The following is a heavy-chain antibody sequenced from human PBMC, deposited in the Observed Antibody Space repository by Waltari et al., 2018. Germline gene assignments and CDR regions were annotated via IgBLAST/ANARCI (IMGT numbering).Heavy chain of an antibody. CDR3: ARDKSGSHDGWFDP. D-gene: IGHD1-26*01. Sequence: QVQLQESGPGLVKPSETLSLTCAVSGYSISSGYYWGWIRQPPGKGLEWIGSIYHSGSTYYTPSLKSRVTISVATSKNQFSLKLSSVTAADTAVYYCARDKSGSHDGWFDPWGQGTLVTVSS. CDR1: GYSISSGYY. J-gene: IGHJ5*02. CDR2: IYHSGST. V-gene: IGHV4-38-2*02.